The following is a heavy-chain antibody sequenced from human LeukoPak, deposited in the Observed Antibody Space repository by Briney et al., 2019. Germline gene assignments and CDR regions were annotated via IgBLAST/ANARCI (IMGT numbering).Heavy chain of an antibody. CDR2: ISSSGSTI. J-gene: IGHJ4*02. CDR1: GFTFSSYE. Sequence: PGGSLRLSCAASGFTFSSYEMNWVRQAPGKGLEWVSYISSSGSTIYYADSVKGRFTISRDNAKNSLYLQMNSLRAEDMALYYCAKDINGAVAGTVGYFDYWGQGTLVTVSS. V-gene: IGHV3-48*03. CDR3: AKDINGAVAGTVGYFDY. D-gene: IGHD6-19*01.